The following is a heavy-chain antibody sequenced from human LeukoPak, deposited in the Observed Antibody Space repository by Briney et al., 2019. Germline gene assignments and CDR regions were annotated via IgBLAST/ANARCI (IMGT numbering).Heavy chain of an antibody. CDR3: ALDQYYYGSGSPDY. J-gene: IGHJ4*02. CDR2: ISSSGSTI. Sequence: GGSLRLSCAASGFTFSDYYMSWIRQAPGKGLEWVSYISSSGSTIYYADSVKGRFTISRDNAKNSLYLQMNGLRAEDTAVYYCALDQYYYGSGSPDYWGQGTLVTVSS. V-gene: IGHV3-11*01. CDR1: GFTFSDYY. D-gene: IGHD3-10*01.